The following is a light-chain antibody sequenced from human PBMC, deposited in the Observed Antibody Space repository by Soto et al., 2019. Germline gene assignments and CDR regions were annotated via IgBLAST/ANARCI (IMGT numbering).Light chain of an antibody. CDR2: GAS. V-gene: IGKV3-20*01. J-gene: IGKJ4*01. Sequence: EIVLTQSPGTLSLSPGERATLSCTASQSVSSSYLAWYQQKPGQAPRLLIYGASSRATGIPDRFSGSGSGTDFTLTISRLEPEDFAVYDCQQYGSSFLTFGGGTKVEIK. CDR1: QSVSSSY. CDR3: QQYGSSFLT.